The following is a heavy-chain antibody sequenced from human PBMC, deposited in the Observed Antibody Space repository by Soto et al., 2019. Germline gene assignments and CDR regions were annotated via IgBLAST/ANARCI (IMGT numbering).Heavy chain of an antibody. V-gene: IGHV3-7*01. CDR2: LKGDGSKE. Sequence: EVQLVESGGGLVQPGGSLRLSCMASGFTFSASWMTWVRQAPGKGLEWVANLKGDGSKENYVDSVKGRFTISRDNVKNSLYLQMNSLRDEDTAVYYCARDLNYGVSTVYYDVFATWGQGTMVTVSP. CDR3: ARDLNYGVSTVYYDVFAT. CDR1: GFTFSASW. J-gene: IGHJ3*02. D-gene: IGHD3-9*01.